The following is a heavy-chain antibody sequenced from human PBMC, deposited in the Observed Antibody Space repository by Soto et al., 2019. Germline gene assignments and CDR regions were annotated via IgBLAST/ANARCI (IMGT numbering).Heavy chain of an antibody. D-gene: IGHD1-1*01. J-gene: IGHJ5*02. CDR1: GGSISSNNYY. CDR2: IYYSGST. V-gene: IGHV4-39*01. Sequence: SETLSLTCTVSGGSISSNNYYWGWIRQPPGKGLEWIGSIYYSGSTYYNPSLKSRVTISVDTSKNQFSLKLSSVTAADTAVYYCARGTGTTRGWFDPWGQGTLVTVSS. CDR3: ARGTGTTRGWFDP.